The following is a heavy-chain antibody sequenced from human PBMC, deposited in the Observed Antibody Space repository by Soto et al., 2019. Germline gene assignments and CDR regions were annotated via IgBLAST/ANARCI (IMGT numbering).Heavy chain of an antibody. CDR2: IRGGADKT. J-gene: IGHJ4*02. CDR3: XXXXXXHYDFWDGYYADF. CDR1: GFNFNNYA. V-gene: IGHV3-23*01. Sequence: EVQLLESGGGLVQPGGSLRLSCAASGFNFNNYAMSWVRQAPGKGLEGVAVIRGGADKTSYADSVKGRFTISRDNXXXXXXXXXXXXXXXXXXXXXXXXXXXXHYDFWDGYYADFWGQGTLVTVSS. D-gene: IGHD3-3*01.